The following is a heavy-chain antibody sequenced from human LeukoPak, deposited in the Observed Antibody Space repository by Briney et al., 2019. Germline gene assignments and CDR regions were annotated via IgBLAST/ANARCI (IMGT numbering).Heavy chain of an antibody. CDR3: ARNYYDSSGYFWSEAAYYFDY. V-gene: IGHV1-8*01. Sequence: ASVKVSCKASGYTFTSYDINWVRQATGQGLEWMGWMNPNSGNTGYAQKFQGRVTMTRNTSISTAYMELSSLRSEDTAVYYCARNYYDSSGYFWSEAAYYFDYWGQGTLVTVSS. CDR1: GYTFTSYD. CDR2: MNPNSGNT. D-gene: IGHD3-22*01. J-gene: IGHJ4*02.